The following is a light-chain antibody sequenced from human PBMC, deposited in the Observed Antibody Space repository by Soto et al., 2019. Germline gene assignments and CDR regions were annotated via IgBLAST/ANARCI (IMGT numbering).Light chain of an antibody. CDR1: QGISSA. Sequence: AIQLTQSPSSLSASVGDRVTITCRASQGISSALAWYQQKPGKAPKLLIYDASSLKSGVPSRFSGSGSGTYFTLTISSLQAEDFATYSCQQFNSYSTFGGGTKVEIK. V-gene: IGKV1-13*02. CDR3: QQFNSYST. CDR2: DAS. J-gene: IGKJ4*02.